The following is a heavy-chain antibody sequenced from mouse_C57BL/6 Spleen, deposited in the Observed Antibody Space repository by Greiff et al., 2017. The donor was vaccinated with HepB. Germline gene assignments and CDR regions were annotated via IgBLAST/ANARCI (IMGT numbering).Heavy chain of an antibody. CDR2: INPNNGGT. Sequence: EVQLQQSGPELVKPGASVKISCKASGYTFTDYYMNWVKQSHGKSLEWIGDINPNNGGTSYNQKFKGKATLTVDKSSSTAYMELRSLTSEDSAVYYCAKIYYDYDPEDYFDYWGQGTTLTVSS. CDR1: GYTFTDYY. V-gene: IGHV1-26*01. D-gene: IGHD2-4*01. J-gene: IGHJ2*01. CDR3: AKIYYDYDPEDYFDY.